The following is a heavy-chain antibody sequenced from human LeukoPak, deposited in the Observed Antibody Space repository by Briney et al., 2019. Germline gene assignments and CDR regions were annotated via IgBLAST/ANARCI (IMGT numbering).Heavy chain of an antibody. CDR1: GFTFSSYS. Sequence: GGSLRLSCAASGFTFSSYSMNWVRQAPGKGLEWVSSISSSSSYIYYADSVKGRFTISRDNAKNSLYLQMNSLRAEDTAVYYCAREATVNIVAVPAPNWFDPWGQGTLVTVSS. V-gene: IGHV3-21*01. CDR3: AREATVNIVAVPAPNWFDP. CDR2: ISSSSSYI. J-gene: IGHJ5*02. D-gene: IGHD2-2*01.